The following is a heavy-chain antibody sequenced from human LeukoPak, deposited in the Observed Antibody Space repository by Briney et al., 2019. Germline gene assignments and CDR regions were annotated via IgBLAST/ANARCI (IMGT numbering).Heavy chain of an antibody. CDR2: ISDSGNT. D-gene: IGHD2-21*01. Sequence: GGSLRLSCAASGFTFSNYAMSWVRQAPGKGLEWVSAISDSGNTYHADSVKGRFTISRDSSKNTLFLQMNRLRPEDAAVYYCAKAPVTTCRGAYCYPFDYWGQGTLVTVSS. J-gene: IGHJ4*02. V-gene: IGHV3-23*01. CDR1: GFTFSNYA. CDR3: AKAPVTTCRGAYCYPFDY.